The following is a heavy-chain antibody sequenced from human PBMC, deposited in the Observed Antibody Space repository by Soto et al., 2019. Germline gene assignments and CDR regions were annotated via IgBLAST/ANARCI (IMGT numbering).Heavy chain of an antibody. CDR2: IIPIFGTA. CDR1: GGTFSTYS. V-gene: IGHV1-69*06. Sequence: QVQLVQSGAEVKKPGSSVKVSCKTSGGTFSTYSIVWVRQAPGEGLEWLGGIIPIFGTAKYAQKFQDRVPITADKSTNTAFMELSSLKSEDTAMYYCASSSGNNYGVGTNYYFDYWGQGTLVTVSS. D-gene: IGHD1-26*01. J-gene: IGHJ4*02. CDR3: ASSSGNNYGVGTNYYFDY.